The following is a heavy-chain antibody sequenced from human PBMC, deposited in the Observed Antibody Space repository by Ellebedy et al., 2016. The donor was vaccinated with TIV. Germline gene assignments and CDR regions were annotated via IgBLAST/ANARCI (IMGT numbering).Heavy chain of an antibody. CDR3: AKDERTGQWLPHEAFDI. Sequence: GESLKISCVASGFSLGTYGMNWVRQAPGKGLEWVSAISGAGGSTYFADSVKGRFTISRDNSKHTLSLQMDSLRAEDTAVYYCAKDERTGQWLPHEAFDIWGQGTSVSVSS. CDR2: ISGAGGST. J-gene: IGHJ3*02. V-gene: IGHV3-23*01. D-gene: IGHD6-19*01. CDR1: GFSLGTYG.